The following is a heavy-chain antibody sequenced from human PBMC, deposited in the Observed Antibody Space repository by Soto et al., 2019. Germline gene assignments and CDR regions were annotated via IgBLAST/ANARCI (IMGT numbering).Heavy chain of an antibody. V-gene: IGHV4-39*01. CDR2: IYYSGST. CDR3: ASPLSTMRNRDWYFYL. J-gene: IGHJ2*01. CDR1: GRSISSSSYY. D-gene: IGHD5-12*01. Sequence: QLQLQESGPGLVKPSETLSLTCTVSGRSISSSSYYWGWIRQPPGKGLEWLGSIYYSGSTYYNPSLKSRVTISVDTSKNQFSLQLGSVTDADTAVYYCASPLSTMRNRDWYFYLWGRGTLVTVSS.